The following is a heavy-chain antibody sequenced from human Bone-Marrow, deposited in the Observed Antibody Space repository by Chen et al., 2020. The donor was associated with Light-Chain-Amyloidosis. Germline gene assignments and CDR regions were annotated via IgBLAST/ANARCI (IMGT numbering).Heavy chain of an antibody. CDR1: GFTFSSSD. J-gene: IGHJ2*01. Sequence: EVQLVESGGGLVQPGGYLRLSCAASGFTFSSSDMHRVRQAAGKGLEWVSAIGTIGDTYYPGSVKGRFTISRDDAKNSLYLQMNSLRAEDTGVYYCAREVVDSTSAGWYFDLWGRGTLVTVSS. CDR3: AREVVDSTSAGWYFDL. V-gene: IGHV3-13*01. D-gene: IGHD6-6*01. CDR2: IGTIGDT.